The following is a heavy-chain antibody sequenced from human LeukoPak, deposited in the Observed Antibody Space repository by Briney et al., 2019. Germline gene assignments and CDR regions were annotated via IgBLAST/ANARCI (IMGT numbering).Heavy chain of an antibody. CDR2: IYSGGST. CDR3: ARDPGSNTFDY. V-gene: IGHV3-53*01. Sequence: GGSLRLSCAASGFTFSSYAMSWVRQAPGKGLEWVSVIYSGGSTYYADSVKGRFTISRDNSKNTLYLQMNSLRAEDTAVYYCARDPGSNTFDYWGQGTLVTVTS. J-gene: IGHJ4*02. CDR1: GFTFSSYA. D-gene: IGHD5-18*01.